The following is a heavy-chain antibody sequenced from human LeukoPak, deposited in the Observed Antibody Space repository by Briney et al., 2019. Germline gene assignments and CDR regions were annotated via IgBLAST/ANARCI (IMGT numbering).Heavy chain of an antibody. V-gene: IGHV4-59*01. CDR1: GGSISRYY. D-gene: IGHD5-12*01. CDR3: ASFSGFLLNFDY. CDR2: IYYSGST. J-gene: IGHJ4*02. Sequence: SETLSLTCTVSGGSISRYYWSWIRQPPGKGLEWIGYIYYSGSTNYNPSLKSRVTISVDTSKNQFSLKLSSVTAADTAVYYCASFSGFLLNFDYWGQGTLVTVSS.